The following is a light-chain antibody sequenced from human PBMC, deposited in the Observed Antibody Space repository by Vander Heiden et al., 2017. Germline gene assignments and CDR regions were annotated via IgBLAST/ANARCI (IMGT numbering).Light chain of an antibody. CDR3: HQGFPSNRT. CDR1: KSINDH. V-gene: IGKV1-39*01. CDR2: NAS. Sequence: IQMTQSPSSLSASIGDRVTITCRSNKSINDHLNLYQQKPGKAPKLVIFNASNLKTGVPSRVSVSGFGTDFTLTLTSLQPDDFATYFCHQGFPSNRTFGQGTKVELK. J-gene: IGKJ1*01.